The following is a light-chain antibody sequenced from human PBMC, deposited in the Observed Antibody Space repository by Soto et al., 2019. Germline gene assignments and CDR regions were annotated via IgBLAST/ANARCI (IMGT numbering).Light chain of an antibody. Sequence: QSALTQPASVSGSPGQSITISCTGTSSDYVSWYQQHPDKAPKLMIYEVSNRPSGVSDRFSGSKSANTASLTISGLQAEDEADYDCCSYAGSDILIFGGGTKLTVL. V-gene: IGLV2-14*01. CDR3: CSYAGSDILI. CDR1: SSDY. J-gene: IGLJ2*01. CDR2: EVS.